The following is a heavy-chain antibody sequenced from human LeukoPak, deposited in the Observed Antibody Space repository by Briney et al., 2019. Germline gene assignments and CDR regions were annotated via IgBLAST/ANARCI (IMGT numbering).Heavy chain of an antibody. Sequence: GGSLTLSCAASEFTFTTYGMHWVRQAPGKGLEWVAFIYYDGSNIYYADYVKGRFTISRDISKNALYLQMDSLRAEDTAIYYCARDWKTNSFDYWGQGTLVAVSS. J-gene: IGHJ4*02. CDR1: EFTFTTYG. CDR2: IYYDGSNI. V-gene: IGHV3-33*01. CDR3: ARDWKTNSFDY. D-gene: IGHD1-1*01.